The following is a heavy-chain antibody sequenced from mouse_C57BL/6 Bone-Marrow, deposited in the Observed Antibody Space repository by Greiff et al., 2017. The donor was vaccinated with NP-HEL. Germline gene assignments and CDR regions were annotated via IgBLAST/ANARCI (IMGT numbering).Heavy chain of an antibody. V-gene: IGHV1-50*01. D-gene: IGHD1-1*01. CDR1: GYTFTSYW. CDR2: IDPSDSYT. J-gene: IGHJ2*01. CDR3: ARDYYGSSSLDY. Sequence: QVQLQQPGAELVKPGASVKLSCKASGYTFTSYWMQWVKQRPGQGLEWIGEIDPSDSYTNYNQKFKGKATLTVDTSSSTAYMQLSSLTSEDSAVYYCARDYYGSSSLDYWGQGTTLTVSS.